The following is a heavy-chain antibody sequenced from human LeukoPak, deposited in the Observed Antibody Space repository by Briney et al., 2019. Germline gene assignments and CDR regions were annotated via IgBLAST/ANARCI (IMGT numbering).Heavy chain of an antibody. D-gene: IGHD4-23*01. J-gene: IGHJ4*02. CDR1: GYTFTGYY. V-gene: IGHV1-46*01. CDR2: INPSGGST. CDR3: ARDVAPMTTVVTPGDY. Sequence: ASAKVSCKASGYTFTGYYMHWVRQAPGQGLEWMGIINPSGGSTSYAQKFQGRVTMTRDTSTSTVYMELSSLRSEDTAVYYCARDVAPMTTVVTPGDYWGQGTLVTVSS.